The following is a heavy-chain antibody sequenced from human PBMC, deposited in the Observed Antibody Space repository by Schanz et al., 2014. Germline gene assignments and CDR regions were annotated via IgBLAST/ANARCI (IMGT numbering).Heavy chain of an antibody. Sequence: QVQLVQSGAEVKKPGASVKVSCKASGYTFTSYDFNWVRQAPGQGLEWMGWISPYNGNTNYAQKLQGRVTMTTDTSTSTAYMELRSLRSDDTAVYYCARSNYYDNSDYYNSFDYWGQGTLVTVSS. D-gene: IGHD3-22*01. CDR1: GYTFTSYD. J-gene: IGHJ4*02. V-gene: IGHV1-18*01. CDR3: ARSNYYDNSDYYNSFDY. CDR2: ISPYNGNT.